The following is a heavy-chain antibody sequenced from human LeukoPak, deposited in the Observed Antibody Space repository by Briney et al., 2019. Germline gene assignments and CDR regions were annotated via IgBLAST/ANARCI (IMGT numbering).Heavy chain of an antibody. D-gene: IGHD6-19*01. V-gene: IGHV4-39*01. CDR2: VYYSGKT. J-gene: IGHJ4*02. CDR1: GGSISRSYYY. CDR3: ARHEHKAVAGDT. Sequence: SETLSLTCAVSGGSISRSYYYWGWIRQPPGKGLEWVGSVYYSGKTFYSPSLESRVTISVDTSKNHFSLRLISVTAADTAMYYCARHEHKAVAGDTWGQGTLVTVSS.